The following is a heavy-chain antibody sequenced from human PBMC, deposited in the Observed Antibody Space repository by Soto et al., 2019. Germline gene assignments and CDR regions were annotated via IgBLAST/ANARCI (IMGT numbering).Heavy chain of an antibody. D-gene: IGHD6-13*01. Sequence: PGESLKISCKGSGYSFTNNWIGWVRQMPGKGLEWMGIIYPGDSDTRYSPSFQGQVTISADKSISTANLQWSSLKASDTATYYCARLTDSTSTKFFHVVDVCGQGTTVTVYS. CDR3: ARLTDSTSTKFFHVVDV. CDR1: GYSFTNNW. CDR2: IYPGDSDT. V-gene: IGHV5-51*01. J-gene: IGHJ6*02.